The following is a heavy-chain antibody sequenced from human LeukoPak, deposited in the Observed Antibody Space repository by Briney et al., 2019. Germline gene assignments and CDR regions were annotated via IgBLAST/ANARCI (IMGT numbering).Heavy chain of an antibody. D-gene: IGHD6-13*01. CDR1: GGSFSGYY. V-gene: IGHV4-34*01. J-gene: IGHJ4*02. CDR2: INHSGST. Sequence: SETLSLTCAVYGGSFSGYYWSWIRQPPGKGLEWIGEINHSGSTNYNPSLKSRVTISVDTSKNQFSLKLSSVTAADTAVYYCARYSSNSYYFDYWGQGTLVTVSS. CDR3: ARYSSNSYYFDY.